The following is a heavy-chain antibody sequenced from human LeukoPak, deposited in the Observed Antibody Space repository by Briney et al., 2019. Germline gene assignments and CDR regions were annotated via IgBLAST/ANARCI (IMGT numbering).Heavy chain of an antibody. J-gene: IGHJ4*02. V-gene: IGHV4-39*01. CDR3: ARGLWFGDENPPYFDY. CDR2: IYYSGRT. CDR1: AGSISSSNYY. Sequence: PSETLSLTCTVSAGSISSSNYYWGWIRQPPGKGLEWIGSIYYSGRTYYNPSLKSRVTISVDTSKKQFSLKLSSVTAADTAVYYCARGLWFGDENPPYFDYWGQGALVTVSS. D-gene: IGHD3-10*01.